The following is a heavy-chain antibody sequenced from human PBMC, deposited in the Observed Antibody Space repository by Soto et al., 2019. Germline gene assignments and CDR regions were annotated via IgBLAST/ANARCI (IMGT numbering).Heavy chain of an antibody. D-gene: IGHD2-8*01. CDR1: GYTFTSYD. J-gene: IGHJ6*03. CDR2: MNPNSGNT. CDR3: ARRMGSLETVLMVSDTDYYYYMDV. V-gene: IGHV1-8*01. Sequence: ASVKVSCKASGYTFTSYDINWVRQATGQGLEWMGWMNPNSGNTGYAQKFQGRVTMTRNTSISTAYMELSSLRSEDTAVYYCARRMGSLETVLMVSDTDYYYYMDVWGKGPTVTVSS.